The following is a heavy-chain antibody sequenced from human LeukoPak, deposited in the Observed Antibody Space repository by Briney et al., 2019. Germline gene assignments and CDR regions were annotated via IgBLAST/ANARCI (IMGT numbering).Heavy chain of an antibody. Sequence: SETLSLTCTVSDYSISNGYYWGWIRQPPGKGLEWIGSIYHSGSTYYNPSLKSRVTISVDTSKNQFSLKLSSVTAADTAVYYCARRPNIVVVPAARGGFDYWGQGTLVTVSS. D-gene: IGHD2-2*01. CDR2: IYHSGST. V-gene: IGHV4-38-2*02. J-gene: IGHJ4*02. CDR1: DYSISNGYY. CDR3: ARRPNIVVVPAARGGFDY.